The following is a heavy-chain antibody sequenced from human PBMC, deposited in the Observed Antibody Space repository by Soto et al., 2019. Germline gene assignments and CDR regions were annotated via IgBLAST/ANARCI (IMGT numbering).Heavy chain of an antibody. CDR2: ISGPGGTT. J-gene: IGHJ6*03. Sequence: GGSLRLSCAASGFTFSNSAMRWVRQAPGKGLEWVSAISGPGGTTYYADSVKGRFTISRDNSKNTLYLQMNSLRDEDTAVYYCAKRADSSSGCMDVWVKGTTVTVSS. D-gene: IGHD6-13*01. CDR3: AKRADSSSGCMDV. CDR1: GFTFSNSA. V-gene: IGHV3-23*01.